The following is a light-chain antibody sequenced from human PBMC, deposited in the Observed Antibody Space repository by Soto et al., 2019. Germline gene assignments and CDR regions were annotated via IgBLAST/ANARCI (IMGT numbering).Light chain of an antibody. CDR1: QGISSY. J-gene: IGKJ1*01. V-gene: IGKV1-8*01. CDR3: QQYHSYWT. CDR2: AAS. Sequence: AIRMTQSPSSLSASTGDRVTITCRASQGISSYLAWYQQKPGKAPKLLIYAASTLQSGVPSRFSGSGSGTEFTLTISSLQTDDFSTYYCQQYHSYWTFGQGTKVDI.